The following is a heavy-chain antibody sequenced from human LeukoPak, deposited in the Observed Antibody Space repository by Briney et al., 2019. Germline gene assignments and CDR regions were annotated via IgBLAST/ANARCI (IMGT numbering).Heavy chain of an antibody. J-gene: IGHJ4*02. Sequence: GGSLRLSCAASGFTLGTSAMSWVRQTPGQGLEWVSAISGSGDYTYYADSVKGRFTISRDSSKNTLYLQMNSLGAEDTAVYYCAKCIATASRTVSGYWGQGTLVTVSS. V-gene: IGHV3-23*01. CDR3: AKCIATASRTVSGY. D-gene: IGHD6-13*01. CDR1: GFTLGTSA. CDR2: ISGSGDYT.